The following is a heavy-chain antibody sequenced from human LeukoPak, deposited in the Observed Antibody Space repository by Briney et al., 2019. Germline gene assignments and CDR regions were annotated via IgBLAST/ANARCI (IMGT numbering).Heavy chain of an antibody. V-gene: IGHV3-48*01. D-gene: IGHD5-18*01. CDR2: ISGSTSVV. J-gene: IGHJ4*02. CDR1: GFIFSQYR. Sequence: PGGSIRLSCVGSGFIFSQYRMNWVRQAPGKGPEWLSDISGSTSVVNYADSVKGRFIISRDNDKQSLYLQLNSLRAEDTAVYYCATSDRPGFGSLASWGQGAQVTVSS. CDR3: ATSDRPGFGSLAS.